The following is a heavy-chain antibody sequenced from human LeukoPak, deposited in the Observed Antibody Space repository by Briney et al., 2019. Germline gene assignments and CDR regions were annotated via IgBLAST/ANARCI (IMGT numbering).Heavy chain of an antibody. V-gene: IGHV5-51*01. Sequence: PGGSLRLSCKGSGYSFTSYWIGWVRQMPGKGLEWMGINYPGDSDTRYSPSFQGQVTISDDKSISTAYLQWSSLTASDTAKYYCARRLRTTVTTRAFDIWGQASLVTLSS. J-gene: IGHJ3*02. D-gene: IGHD4-11*01. CDR3: ARRLRTTVTTRAFDI. CDR1: GYSFTSYW. CDR2: NYPGDSDT.